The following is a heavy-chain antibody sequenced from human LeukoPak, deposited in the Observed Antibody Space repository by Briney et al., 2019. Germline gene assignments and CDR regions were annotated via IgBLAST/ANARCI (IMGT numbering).Heavy chain of an antibody. D-gene: IGHD3-16*01. V-gene: IGHV3-23*01. Sequence: GGSLRLSCAASGFTFSSEAMSWVRQAPGKRLEWVSTIDVSGGNTHYSHPVKGRVTISRDNSKNTLYLQMNSLRAEDTAVYYCARDVHNLGGGMSHWGQGTLVTVSP. CDR3: ARDVHNLGGGMSH. CDR1: GFTFSSEA. J-gene: IGHJ4*02. CDR2: IDVSGGNT.